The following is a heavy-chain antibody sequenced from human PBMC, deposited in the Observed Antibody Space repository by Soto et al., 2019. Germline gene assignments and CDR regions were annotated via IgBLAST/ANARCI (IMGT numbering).Heavy chain of an antibody. D-gene: IGHD5-12*01. CDR1: GFTFSSYS. Sequence: GGSLRLSCAASGFTFSSYSMNWVRQAPGKGLEWVSSISSSSSYIYYADSVKGRFTISRDNAKNSLYLQMNSLRAEDTAVYYCARDQGDGYNPANYYYYGMDVWGQGTTVTSP. CDR2: ISSSSSYI. J-gene: IGHJ6*02. CDR3: ARDQGDGYNPANYYYYGMDV. V-gene: IGHV3-21*01.